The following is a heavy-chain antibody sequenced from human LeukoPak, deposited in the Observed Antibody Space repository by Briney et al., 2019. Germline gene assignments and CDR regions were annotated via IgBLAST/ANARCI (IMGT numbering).Heavy chain of an antibody. V-gene: IGHV5-51*01. CDR2: IYPGDSDT. CDR3: ARGRYSGTYLSYFDY. Sequence: GESLKTSCKGSGYSFTSFWIAWVRQMPVKGLEWMGIIYPGDSDTRYSPSFEGQVTFSADKSISTAYLQWSSLKASDTAMYYCARGRYSGTYLSYFDYWAQGTLVTVSS. CDR1: GYSFTSFW. D-gene: IGHD1-26*01. J-gene: IGHJ4*02.